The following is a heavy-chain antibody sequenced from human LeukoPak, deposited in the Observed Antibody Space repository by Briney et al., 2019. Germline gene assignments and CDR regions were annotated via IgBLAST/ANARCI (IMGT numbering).Heavy chain of an antibody. J-gene: IGHJ4*02. CDR1: GYTFTSYG. CDR2: ISAYNGNT. CDR3: ARDFDSSSWSLDTDY. V-gene: IGHV1-18*01. Sequence: GASVKVSCKASGYTFTSYGISWVRQAPGQGLEWMGWISAYNGNTNYAQKLQGRVTMTTDTSTSTAYMELRSLRSDDTAVYYCARDFDSSSWSLDTDYWGQGTLVTVSS. D-gene: IGHD6-13*01.